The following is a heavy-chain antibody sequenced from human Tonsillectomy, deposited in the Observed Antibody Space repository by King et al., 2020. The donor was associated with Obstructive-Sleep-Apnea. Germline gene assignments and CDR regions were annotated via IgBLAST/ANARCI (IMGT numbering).Heavy chain of an antibody. J-gene: IGHJ5*02. Sequence: QLQESGPGLVKPSGTLSLTCAVSGGSISSNNWWSWVRQTPGKGLEWIGEIHHSGSTNKNPSVKSRVTMSVDKSKNQFSLKLSSVTAADTAVYYCARGSGKGNWFDPWGQGTLVIVSS. D-gene: IGHD3-10*01. CDR2: IHHSGST. V-gene: IGHV4-4*02. CDR3: ARGSGKGNWFDP. CDR1: GGSISSNNW.